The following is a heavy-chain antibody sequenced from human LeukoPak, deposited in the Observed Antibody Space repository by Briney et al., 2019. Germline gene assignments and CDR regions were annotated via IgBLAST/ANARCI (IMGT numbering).Heavy chain of an antibody. CDR3: ARVNINNWHSCDY. Sequence: IPSETLSLTCAVSGGSISNNWWGWVRQPPGKGLEWIGEIYHSGSPNYNPSLKSRVTISVDKSRNHFSLNLSSVTAADTAVYYCARVNINNWHSCDYWGQGTLVTVSS. CDR1: GGSISNNW. CDR2: IYHSGSP. J-gene: IGHJ4*02. V-gene: IGHV4-4*02. D-gene: IGHD1-1*01.